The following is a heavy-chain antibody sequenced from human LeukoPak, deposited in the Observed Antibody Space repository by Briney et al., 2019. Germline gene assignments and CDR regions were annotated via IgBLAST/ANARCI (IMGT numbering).Heavy chain of an antibody. CDR2: IYHGGST. D-gene: IGHD3-10*01. Sequence: SETLSLTCTVSGGSISSYYWSWIRQPPGKGLEWIGYIYHGGSTNYNPSLKSRVTISVDTSKNQFSLKLSSVTAADTAVYYCARSGGFGESPHKYGMDVWGQGTTVTVSS. J-gene: IGHJ6*02. V-gene: IGHV4-59*08. CDR1: GGSISSYY. CDR3: ARSGGFGESPHKYGMDV.